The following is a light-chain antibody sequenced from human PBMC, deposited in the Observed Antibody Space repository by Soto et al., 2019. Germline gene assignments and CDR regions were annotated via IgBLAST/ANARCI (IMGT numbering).Light chain of an antibody. J-gene: IGLJ3*02. Sequence: QLVLTQPRSVSGSPGQSVTISCTGTSSDVGGYNYVSWYQQHPGKAPKLMIYDVSERPSGVPDRFSGSKSGNTASLTISGLQAEDEADYYCYSYAGSYTLVFGGGTKVTVL. CDR3: YSYAGSYTLV. CDR1: SSDVGGYNY. V-gene: IGLV2-11*01. CDR2: DVS.